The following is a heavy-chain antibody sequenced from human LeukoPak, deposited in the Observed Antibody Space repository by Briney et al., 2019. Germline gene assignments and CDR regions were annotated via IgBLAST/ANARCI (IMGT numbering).Heavy chain of an antibody. CDR2: ISASNGNT. CDR1: GYTFTRYG. J-gene: IGHJ4*02. D-gene: IGHD1-7*01. CDR3: ARDHSNWNYAPDF. Sequence: ASVRVSCRASGYTFTRYGISWVRQAPGQGLQWLGWISASNGNTNYAQKFRDRVTMSTDTSTGTAYLDVRSLTSDDTAVYYCARDHSNWNYAPDFWGQGTLVIVSS. V-gene: IGHV1-18*01.